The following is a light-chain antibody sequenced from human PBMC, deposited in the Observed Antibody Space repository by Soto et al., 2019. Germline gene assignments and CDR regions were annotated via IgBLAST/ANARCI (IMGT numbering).Light chain of an antibody. CDR1: QSVSSY. V-gene: IGKV3-11*01. CDR3: RQSSNWPLNT. Sequence: EIVLTQSPATLSLSPGERATLSCRASQSVSSYLAWYQQKPGQAPRLLIYAASNRATGIPARFSGSGSGTDFTVTINNLEPEDFAVYYSRQSSNWPLNTFRQGTRLEIK. CDR2: AAS. J-gene: IGKJ5*01.